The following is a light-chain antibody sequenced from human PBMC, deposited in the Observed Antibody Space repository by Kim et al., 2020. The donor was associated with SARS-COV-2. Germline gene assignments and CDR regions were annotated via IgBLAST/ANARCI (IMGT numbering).Light chain of an antibody. CDR2: KVT. Sequence: PASISCRCCQRLVYSGGNTYLIWFDQRPGQSSRRLVYKVTSRDSGVLDRFSGSGSGTDYSPKISRVEAEDVGIYYCMQGTHCPPTFGQGTKVDIK. CDR3: MQGTHCPPT. CDR1: QRLVYSGGNTY. J-gene: IGKJ1*01. V-gene: IGKV2-30*01.